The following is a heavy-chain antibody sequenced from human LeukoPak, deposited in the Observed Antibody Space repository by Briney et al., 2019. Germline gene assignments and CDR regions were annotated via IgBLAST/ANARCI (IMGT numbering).Heavy chain of an antibody. CDR2: ISSSSSTI. V-gene: IGHV3-48*02. CDR3: ARGPVDVDIVAMTNPPHMDV. CDR1: AFTFSSYS. J-gene: IGHJ6*03. D-gene: IGHD5-12*01. Sequence: GGSLRLSCAASAFTFSSYSMNWVRQAPGKGLEWVSYISSSSSTIYYADSVKGRFTISRDNAKNSRYLQMNSLRDEDTAVYYCARGPVDVDIVAMTNPPHMDVWGKGTTLTVSS.